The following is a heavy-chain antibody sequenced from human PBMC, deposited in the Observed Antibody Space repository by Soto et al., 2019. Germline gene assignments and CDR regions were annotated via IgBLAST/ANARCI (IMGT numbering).Heavy chain of an antibody. CDR3: ATDLGYHIDY. CDR1: GYTFTSYG. Sequence: GASVKVSCKASGYTFTSYGISWVRQAPGKGLEWMGGFDPEDGETIYAQKFQGRVTMTEDTSTDTAYMELSSLRSEDTAVYYCATDLGYHIDYWGQGTLVTVSS. CDR2: FDPEDGET. J-gene: IGHJ4*02. V-gene: IGHV1-24*01. D-gene: IGHD2-2*01.